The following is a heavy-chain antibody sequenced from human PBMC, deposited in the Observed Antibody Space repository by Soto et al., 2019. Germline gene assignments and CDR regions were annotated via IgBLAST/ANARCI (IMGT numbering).Heavy chain of an antibody. Sequence: GASAKPSSKESGFTITSCYINWLRQATGQGLEWMGWMNPNSGNTGYAQKFQGRVTMTRNTSISTAYMELSSLRSEDTAVYYCARGPVVIDAFDIWGQGTMVTVSS. V-gene: IGHV1-8*01. J-gene: IGHJ3*02. D-gene: IGHD2-21*01. CDR2: MNPNSGNT. CDR3: ARGPVVIDAFDI. CDR1: GFTITSCY.